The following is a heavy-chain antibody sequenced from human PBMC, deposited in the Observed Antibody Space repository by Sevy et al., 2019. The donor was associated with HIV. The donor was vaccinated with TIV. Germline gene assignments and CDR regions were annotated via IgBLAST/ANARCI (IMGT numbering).Heavy chain of an antibody. CDR1: GYSISSGYY. CDR3: ARVDYDILTGYPNWFDP. CDR2: IYHSGST. D-gene: IGHD3-9*01. V-gene: IGHV4-38-2*01. Sequence: SETLSLTCAVSGYSISSGYYWGWIRQPPGKGLEWIGSIYHSGSTYYNPSLKSRVTISVDTSKNQFSLRLSSVTAAETAVYYCARVDYDILTGYPNWFDPWGQGTLVTVS. J-gene: IGHJ5*02.